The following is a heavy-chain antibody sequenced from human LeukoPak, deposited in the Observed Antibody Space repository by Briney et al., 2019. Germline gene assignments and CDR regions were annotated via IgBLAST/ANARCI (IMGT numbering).Heavy chain of an antibody. V-gene: IGHV3-30*02. J-gene: IGHJ5*02. D-gene: IGHD3-10*01. CDR3: AKDQGYYYGSGSGA. CDR2: IRYDGSNK. CDR1: GFTFSSYG. Sequence: GGSLRLSCAASGFTFSSYGMHWVRQAPGKGLEWVAFIRYDGSNKYYADSVKGRFTISRDNSKNTLYLQMNSLRAEDTAVYYCAKDQGYYYGSGSGAWGQGTLVTVSS.